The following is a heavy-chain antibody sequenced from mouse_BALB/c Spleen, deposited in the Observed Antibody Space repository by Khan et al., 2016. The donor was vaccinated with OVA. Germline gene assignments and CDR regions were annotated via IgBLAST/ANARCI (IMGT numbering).Heavy chain of an antibody. J-gene: IGHJ3*01. V-gene: IGHV1-31*01. D-gene: IGHD1-1*01. CDR3: ARHGSTSWFAY. CDR1: GYSFTSYY. CDR2: IDPFNGGS. Sequence: VQLQQSGPELMKPGASVKISCKASGYSFTSYYIHWVKQSHGKTLEWIGYIDPFNGGSTYNQKFNVKATLPVDKSSNTAYMHLSSLTSEDSAVYYCARHGSTSWFAYWGQGTLVTVPA.